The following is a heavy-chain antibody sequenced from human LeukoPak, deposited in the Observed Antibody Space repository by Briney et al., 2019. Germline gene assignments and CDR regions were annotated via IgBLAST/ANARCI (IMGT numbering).Heavy chain of an antibody. CDR2: ISGSGVST. D-gene: IGHD2-2*01. CDR1: GITFNSYA. CDR3: AKVQYCSSTSCWNFQH. Sequence: GGSLRLSCAASGITFNSYAMNWVRQAPGKGLEWVSGISGSGVSTNYADSVKGRFTISRDNSKNTLYLQMNSLRAEDTAVYYCAKVQYCSSTSCWNFQHWGQDTLVTVSS. J-gene: IGHJ1*01. V-gene: IGHV3-23*01.